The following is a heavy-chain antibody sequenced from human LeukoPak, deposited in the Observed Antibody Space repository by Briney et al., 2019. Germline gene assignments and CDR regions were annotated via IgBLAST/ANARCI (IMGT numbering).Heavy chain of an antibody. J-gene: IGHJ5*02. D-gene: IGHD2-2*01. CDR3: ARADCSGSTCYLRHSWFDP. V-gene: IGHV3-21*06. CDR2: INTSSRYI. CDR1: GFTLSTLD. Sequence: GGSLRLSCAASGFTLSTLDMNWVRQAPGKGLEWVSSINTSSRYIYYRDSVKGRFTISRDDAKNSLYLQMNSLTVEDTAVYYCARADCSGSTCYLRHSWFDPWGQGTLVTVSS.